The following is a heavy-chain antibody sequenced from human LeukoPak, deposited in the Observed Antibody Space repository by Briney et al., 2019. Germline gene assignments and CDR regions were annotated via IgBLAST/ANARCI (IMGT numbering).Heavy chain of an antibody. V-gene: IGHV4-39*07. CDR3: AREEWELHWFDP. CDR2: IYHSGST. D-gene: IGHD1-26*01. CDR1: GGSIRSSYYY. Sequence: SETLSLTCTVSGGSIRSSYYYWGWIRQPPGKGLERIGYIYHSGSTYYNPSLKSRVTISVDRSKNQFSLKLSSVTAADTAVYYCAREEWELHWFDPWGQGTLVTASS. J-gene: IGHJ5*02.